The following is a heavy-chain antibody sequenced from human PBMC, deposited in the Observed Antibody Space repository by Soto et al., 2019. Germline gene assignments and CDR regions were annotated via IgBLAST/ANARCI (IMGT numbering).Heavy chain of an antibody. V-gene: IGHV4-38-2*02. J-gene: IGHJ3*02. CDR2: IIHSGNT. D-gene: IGHD1-26*01. Sequence: SETVSLTCTVSDYSIGSGYYWGWIRQPPGKGLEWIGSIIHSGNTNYNPSLKSRVTMSVDTSKNQFSLKLSSVIAADTAVYYCARDRNSGSRPEAFDIWGQGTMVTVSS. CDR1: DYSIGSGYY. CDR3: ARDRNSGSRPEAFDI.